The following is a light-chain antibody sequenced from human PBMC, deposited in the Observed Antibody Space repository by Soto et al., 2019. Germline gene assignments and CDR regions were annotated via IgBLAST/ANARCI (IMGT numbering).Light chain of an antibody. CDR2: STN. CDR1: SGSVSTSYY. V-gene: IGLV8-61*01. CDR3: VLYMGSGIWV. Sequence: QTVVTQEPSFSVSPGRTVTLTCGLSSGSVSTSYYPSWYQQTPGQAPRTLIYSTNTRSSGVLDRFSGSILGNKAALTITGAQADDESDYYCVLYMGSGIWVFGGGTKLTVL. J-gene: IGLJ3*02.